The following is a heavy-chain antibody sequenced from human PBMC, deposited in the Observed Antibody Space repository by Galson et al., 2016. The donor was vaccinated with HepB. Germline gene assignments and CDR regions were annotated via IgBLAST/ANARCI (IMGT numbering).Heavy chain of an antibody. CDR3: ARYCTSPSCYAGANYYGMDV. CDR2: INPNGGGT. V-gene: IGHV1-2*02. D-gene: IGHD2-2*01. CDR1: GYTFSDYY. Sequence: SCKASGYTFSDYYMHWVRQAPGQGLEWMGWINPNGGGTDYAQKFQGRVTMTRDTSIRTVYMELSRLRSDDTAVYYCARYCTSPSCYAGANYYGMDVWGKGTTVTVSS. J-gene: IGHJ6*04.